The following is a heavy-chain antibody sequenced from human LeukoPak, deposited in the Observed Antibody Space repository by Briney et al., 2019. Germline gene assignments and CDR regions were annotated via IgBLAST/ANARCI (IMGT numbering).Heavy chain of an antibody. Sequence: PSETLSLTCTVSGGSISSSSYYWGWIRQPPGKGLEWIGSIYYSGSTYYNPSLKSRVTISVDTSKNQFSLKLSSVTAADTAVYYCASLYCTNGVCSVFLDSSGYSPPYYFDYWGQGTLVTVSS. J-gene: IGHJ4*02. CDR1: GGSISSSSYY. D-gene: IGHD2-8*01. V-gene: IGHV4-39*01. CDR3: ASLYCTNGVCSVFLDSSGYSPPYYFDY. CDR2: IYYSGST.